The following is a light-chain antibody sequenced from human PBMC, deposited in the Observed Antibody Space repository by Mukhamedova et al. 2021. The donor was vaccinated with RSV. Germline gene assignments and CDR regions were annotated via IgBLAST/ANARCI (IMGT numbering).Light chain of an antibody. Sequence: MGSQSVSSINLAWYQHKPGQAPRLLIYATSTRATGIPDRFSDSGSGTDFTLTIGRLEPEDFALYYCQQYGSSPWTFGQGTKVEIK. CDR1: QSVSSIN. CDR3: QQYGSSPWT. V-gene: IGKV3-20*01. CDR2: ATS. J-gene: IGKJ1*01.